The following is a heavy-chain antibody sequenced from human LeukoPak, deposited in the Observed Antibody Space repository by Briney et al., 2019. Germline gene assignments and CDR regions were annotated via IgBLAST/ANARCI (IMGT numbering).Heavy chain of an antibody. CDR1: GFTFSSYS. D-gene: IGHD5-18*01. J-gene: IGHJ4*02. CDR2: ISSSSNYI. CDR3: ARERGYSYGYSDY. V-gene: IGHV3-21*01. Sequence: GGSLRLSCAASGFTFSSYSMNWVRQAPGKGLEWVSSISSSSNYIYYADSVKGRFTISRDNAKNSLYLQMNSLRAEDTAVYYCARERGYSYGYSDYWGQGTLVTVSS.